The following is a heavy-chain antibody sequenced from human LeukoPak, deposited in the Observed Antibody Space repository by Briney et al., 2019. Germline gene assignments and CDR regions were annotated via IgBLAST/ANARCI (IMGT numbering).Heavy chain of an antibody. J-gene: IGHJ4*02. CDR1: GYSFPDYW. V-gene: IGHV5-51*01. D-gene: IGHD6-6*01. CDR3: ARVRYSSSFSALDY. Sequence: GESLKISCKGSGYSFPDYWIGWVRQMPGKGLEWMGIIYSPSFQGQVTISADKSISTAYLQWGSLKASDTAMDYCARVRYSSSFSALDYWGQGTLVTVSS. CDR2: IY.